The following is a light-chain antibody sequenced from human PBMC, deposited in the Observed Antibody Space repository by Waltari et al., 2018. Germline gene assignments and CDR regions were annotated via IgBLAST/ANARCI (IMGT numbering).Light chain of an antibody. Sequence: QSALTQPASVPGSPVQSVPIPSTATTHDLRAYYHFSWYPPHPGKAPKLIIYQVTYRPSGVSNRFSGSKSGNTASLTISGLQAEDEADYYCNSYTSTSTYVFGTGTKVTVL. J-gene: IGLJ1*01. CDR2: QVT. V-gene: IGLV2-14*01. CDR3: NSYTSTSTYV. CDR1: THDLRAYYH.